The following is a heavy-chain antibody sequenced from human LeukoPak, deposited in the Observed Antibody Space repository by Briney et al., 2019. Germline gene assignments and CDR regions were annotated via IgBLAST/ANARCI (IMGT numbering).Heavy chain of an antibody. Sequence: SETLSLTCTVSGGSISSYYWSWIRQPPGKGLEWIGYIYYSGSTNYNPSLKSRVTISVDTSKNQFSLKLSSVTAADTAVYYCARLIYFTGSYSASFDYWGQGTLVTVSS. CDR1: GGSISSYY. J-gene: IGHJ4*02. V-gene: IGHV4-59*08. CDR2: IYYSGST. D-gene: IGHD3-10*01. CDR3: ARLIYFTGSYSASFDY.